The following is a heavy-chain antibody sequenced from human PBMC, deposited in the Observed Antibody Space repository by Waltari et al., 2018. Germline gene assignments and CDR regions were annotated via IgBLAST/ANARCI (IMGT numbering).Heavy chain of an antibody. Sequence: EVQLVESGGGLVQPGGSLRLSCAASGFTFSSYALSWVRQAPGKGREWVSGIRGRGGSTYYADSVKSRFTISRDNSKNTLYLQMNSLRAEDTAVYYCAKEGSSGYFLFNWGQGTLVTVSS. V-gene: IGHV3-23*04. CDR2: IRGRGGST. CDR3: AKEGSSGYFLFN. J-gene: IGHJ4*02. D-gene: IGHD3-22*01. CDR1: GFTFSSYA.